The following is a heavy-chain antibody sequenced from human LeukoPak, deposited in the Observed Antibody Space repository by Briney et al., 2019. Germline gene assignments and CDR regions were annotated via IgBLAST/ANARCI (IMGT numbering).Heavy chain of an antibody. D-gene: IGHD2-2*02. V-gene: IGHV4-38-2*02. CDR1: GYSISSGYY. CDR3: ARDDGDIVVVPAAIYENWFDP. Sequence: SETLSLTCAVSGYSISSGYYWGWIRQPPGKGLGWIGSIYHSGSTYYNPSLKSRVTISVDTSKNQFSLKLSSVTAADTAVYYCARDDGDIVVVPAAIYENWFDPWGQGTLVTVSS. CDR2: IYHSGST. J-gene: IGHJ5*02.